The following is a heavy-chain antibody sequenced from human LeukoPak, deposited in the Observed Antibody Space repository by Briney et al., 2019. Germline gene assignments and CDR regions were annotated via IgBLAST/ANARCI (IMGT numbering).Heavy chain of an antibody. V-gene: IGHV4-39*01. CDR2: IYYSGST. J-gene: IGHJ5*02. CDR1: GGSISSSSYY. Sequence: SETLSLTCTVSGGSISSSSYYWGWLRQPPGKGLEWIGSIYYSGSTYYNPSLKSRVTISVDTSKNQFSLKLSSVTAADTAVYYCARHTRITMVRGVIVTQGWLDPWGQGTLVTVSS. CDR3: ARHTRITMVRGVIVTQGWLDP. D-gene: IGHD3-10*01.